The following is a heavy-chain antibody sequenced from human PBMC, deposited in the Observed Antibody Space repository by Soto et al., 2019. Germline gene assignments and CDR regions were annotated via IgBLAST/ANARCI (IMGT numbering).Heavy chain of an antibody. D-gene: IGHD1-26*01. Sequence: QITLKESGPTLVKPTQTLTLTCTFSGFSLSTSGVGVGWIRKPPGKALEWLALIYWDDDKSYSPSLKSRLTITKDTSKYQVVLTMTNMDRVDTSTYYGAHEGGFSLDDWGQGTLGTFSS. CDR2: IYWDDDK. J-gene: IGHJ4*02. CDR3: AHEGGFSLDD. CDR1: GFSLSTSGVG. V-gene: IGHV2-5*02.